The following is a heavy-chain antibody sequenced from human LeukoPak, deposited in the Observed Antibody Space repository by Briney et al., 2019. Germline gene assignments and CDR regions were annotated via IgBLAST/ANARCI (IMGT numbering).Heavy chain of an antibody. CDR2: IYYSGGT. CDR1: GYSISSGYY. Sequence: SETLSLTCTVSGYSISSGYYWGWIRQPPGKGLEWIGYIYYSGGTNYNPSLKSRVTISVDTSKNQFSLKLSSVTAADTAVYYCARGYCTNGVCYTLGSWFDPWGQGTLVTVSS. J-gene: IGHJ5*02. D-gene: IGHD2-8*01. V-gene: IGHV4-61*01. CDR3: ARGYCTNGVCYTLGSWFDP.